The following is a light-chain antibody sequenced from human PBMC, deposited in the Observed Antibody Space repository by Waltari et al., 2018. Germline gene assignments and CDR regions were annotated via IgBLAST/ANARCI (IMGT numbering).Light chain of an antibody. CDR2: GVY. J-gene: IGLJ3*02. CDR3: CSYANSKWV. Sequence: QSVLTQPRSVSGSPGPSVTISCTGTSSDVGGYDYVSWYQQYPGKAPNVMIYGVYKRPSGVPDRFSGSKSGNTASLSISGLQAEDEADYYCCSYANSKWVFGGGTKLTVL. CDR1: SSDVGGYDY. V-gene: IGLV2-11*01.